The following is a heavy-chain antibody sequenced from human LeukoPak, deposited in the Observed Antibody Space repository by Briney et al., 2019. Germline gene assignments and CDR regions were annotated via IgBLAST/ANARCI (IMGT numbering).Heavy chain of an antibody. J-gene: IGHJ3*01. CDR1: RFTLSSHA. CDR2: ISAGGGGA. CDR3: ATDRAGSGTFGLDV. V-gene: IGHV3-23*01. Sequence: PGGSLRLSCAASRFTLSSHAMSWVRQAPGKGLEWVSTISAGGGGAYYADSVRGRFTISRDNSKDTLFLQMNSLRAEDTALYYCATDRAGSGTFGLDVWGQGTLVTVSS. D-gene: IGHD3-10*01.